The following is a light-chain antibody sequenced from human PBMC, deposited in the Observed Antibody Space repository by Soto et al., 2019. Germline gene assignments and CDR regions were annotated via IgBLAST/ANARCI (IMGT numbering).Light chain of an antibody. J-gene: IGLJ2*01. V-gene: IGLV4-69*01. CDR1: SGHSSYA. CDR2: LNSDGSH. CDR3: QTWGSDIPL. Sequence: QSVLTQSPSASASLGASVKLTCTLSSGHSSYAIAWHQQQPEKGPRYLMKLNSDGSHRKGDGIPDRFSGSSSGAERYLTISSLQSEDEADYYCQTWGSDIPLFGGGTQLTVL.